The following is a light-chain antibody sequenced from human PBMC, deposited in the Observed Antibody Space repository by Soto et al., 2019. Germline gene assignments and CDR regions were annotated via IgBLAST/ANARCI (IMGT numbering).Light chain of an antibody. CDR3: QQYYETPPYT. J-gene: IGKJ2*01. V-gene: IGKV4-1*01. Sequence: DIVMTQSQDSLAVSLGERATINCKSSQSIFYSSNNKNYLAWYQQKPGHPPKLLIYWASTRESGVPDRFSGSGSVTDFTLTISSLQAEDVAVYYCQQYYETPPYTFGQGTKLEIK. CDR1: QSIFYSSNNKNY. CDR2: WAS.